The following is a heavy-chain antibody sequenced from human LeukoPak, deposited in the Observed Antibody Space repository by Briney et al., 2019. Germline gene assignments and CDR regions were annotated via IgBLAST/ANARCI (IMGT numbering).Heavy chain of an antibody. D-gene: IGHD2-2*01. Sequence: ASVKVSCKASGGTFISYAISWVRQAPGQGLEWMGGIIPIFGTANYAQKFQGRVTITADESTSTAYMELSSLRSEDTAVYYCARDVGYCSSTSCSDNFDYWGQGTLVTVSS. J-gene: IGHJ4*02. CDR3: ARDVGYCSSTSCSDNFDY. CDR1: GGTFISYA. V-gene: IGHV1-69*13. CDR2: IIPIFGTA.